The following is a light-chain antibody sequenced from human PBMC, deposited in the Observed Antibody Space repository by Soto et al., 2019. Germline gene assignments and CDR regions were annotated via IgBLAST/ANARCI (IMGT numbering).Light chain of an antibody. V-gene: IGKV3-15*01. Sequence: QSPGTLSLSPGERATLSCRASQSVSSSYLAWYQQKPGQAPRLLIYGASTRATGIPARFSGSGSGTEFTLTISSLQSEDFAVYYCQQHDVWPATFGQGTKVDIK. CDR3: QQHDVWPAT. CDR2: GAS. J-gene: IGKJ1*01. CDR1: QSVSSSY.